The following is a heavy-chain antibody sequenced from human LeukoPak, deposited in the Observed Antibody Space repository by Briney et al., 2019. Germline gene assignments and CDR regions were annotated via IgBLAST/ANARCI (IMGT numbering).Heavy chain of an antibody. V-gene: IGHV4-59*11. Sequence: SETLSLTCTVSGGSITDHFWSWVRRCPGKGLEWIGFMHHSGSANSNPSLRSRVTISMDTSKNQFSLQLNSVTPEDTAVYYCARGTGWERNWFDPWGQGTLVTVSS. J-gene: IGHJ5*02. CDR2: MHHSGSA. D-gene: IGHD1-26*01. CDR1: GGSITDHF. CDR3: ARGTGWERNWFDP.